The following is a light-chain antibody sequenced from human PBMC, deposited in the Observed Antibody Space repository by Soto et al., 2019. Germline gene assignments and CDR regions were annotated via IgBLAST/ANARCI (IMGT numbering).Light chain of an antibody. V-gene: IGKV3-15*01. CDR2: GAS. J-gene: IGKJ2*01. CDR1: QSVSSD. CDR3: QQYNNWPPRT. Sequence: EIVLTQSPATLSVSPGERATLSCRASQSVSSDLAWYQQKPGQAPRLLIYGASTRVTGVPARFSGSGSGTEFTLTISSLQSEDFAVYYCQQYNNWPPRTFGQGTKLEI.